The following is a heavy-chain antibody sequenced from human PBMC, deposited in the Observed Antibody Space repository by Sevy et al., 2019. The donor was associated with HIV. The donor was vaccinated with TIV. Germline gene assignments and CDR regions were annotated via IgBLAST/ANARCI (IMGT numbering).Heavy chain of an antibody. J-gene: IGHJ5*02. CDR2: IYNSGGS. V-gene: IGHV4-59*01. CDR3: ARYYYDSSGPGSWFDP. D-gene: IGHD3-22*01. Sequence: SETLSLTCTVSGGSTNTYFWTWIRQPPGKGLEWIGYIYNSGGSNYNPSFKSRVTISVDTSKNQVSLKLGSLTAADTAVYYCARYYYDSSGPGSWFDPWGQGTLVTVSS. CDR1: GGSTNTYF.